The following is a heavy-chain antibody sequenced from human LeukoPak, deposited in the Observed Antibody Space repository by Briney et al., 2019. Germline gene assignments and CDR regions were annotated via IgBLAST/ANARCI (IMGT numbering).Heavy chain of an antibody. Sequence: ASVKVSCKASGYTFTGYYMHWVRQAPGQGLEWMGWINPNSGGTNYAQQSQGGVTMTRDTSISTAFKELSRLRSDDTTVDYYSRVGSSVGGSYYSFDYWGQGTLVTVSS. CDR3: SRVGSSVGGSYYSFDY. CDR2: INPNSGGT. V-gene: IGHV1-2*02. D-gene: IGHD1-26*01. CDR1: GYTFTGYY. J-gene: IGHJ4*02.